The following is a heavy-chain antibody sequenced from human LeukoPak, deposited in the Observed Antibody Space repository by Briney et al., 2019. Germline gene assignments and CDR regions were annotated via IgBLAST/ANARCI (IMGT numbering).Heavy chain of an antibody. CDR3: ARSHESFASGSGDY. V-gene: IGHV3-7*05. CDR1: RFTFSNYW. CDR2: INQDGSEK. Sequence: PGGSLRLSCAASRFTFSNYWMSWVRQAPGKGLEWVANINQDGSEKYFVDSVRGRFSISRDNAKNSLYLQMNSLRAEGMAVYYCARSHESFASGSGDYWGQGTLVTVSS. J-gene: IGHJ4*02. D-gene: IGHD3-10*01.